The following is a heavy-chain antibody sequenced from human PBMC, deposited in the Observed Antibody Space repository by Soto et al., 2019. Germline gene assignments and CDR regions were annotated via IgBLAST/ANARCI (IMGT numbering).Heavy chain of an antibody. J-gene: IGHJ4*02. CDR1: GYSFSTYW. CDR3: ARQGLTTFSFDY. D-gene: IGHD4-17*01. Sequence: GESLKISCKGSGYSFSTYWIAWVRQMPGKGLEWMGIIFPADSNTRYSPSFQGQVTISADKSISTAYLQWSSLKASDTAMYYCARQGLTTFSFDYWGQGALVTVSS. CDR2: IFPADSNT. V-gene: IGHV5-51*01.